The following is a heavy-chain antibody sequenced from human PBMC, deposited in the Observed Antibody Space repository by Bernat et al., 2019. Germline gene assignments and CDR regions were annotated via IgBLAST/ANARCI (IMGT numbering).Heavy chain of an antibody. D-gene: IGHD3-16*01. CDR2: IYYSGST. J-gene: IGHJ4*02. CDR1: GGSISSSSYY. CDR3: ATSPSEGYVWGSHDY. V-gene: IGHV4-39*01. Sequence: QLQLQESGPGLVKPSETLSLTCTVSGGSISSSSYYWGWIRQPPGKGLEWIGSIYYSGSTYYNPSLKSRVTISVDTSKNQFSLKLSSVTAADTAVYYCATSPSEGYVWGSHDYWGQGTLVTVSS.